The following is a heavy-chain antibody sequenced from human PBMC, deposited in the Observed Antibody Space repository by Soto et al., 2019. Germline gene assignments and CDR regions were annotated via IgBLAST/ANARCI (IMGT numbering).Heavy chain of an antibody. D-gene: IGHD2-15*01. J-gene: IGHJ6*02. CDR1: GFTFSSYG. CDR2: IWYDVSNK. V-gene: IGHV3-33*01. Sequence: GGSLRLSCAASGFTFSSYGMHWVRQAPGKGLEWVAVIWYDVSNKYYADSVKGRFTIPRDNSKNTLYLQMNSLRAEDTAVYYCARDLMKGSSTHYYDYYRLDVWGQRTAGIVS. CDR3: ARDLMKGSSTHYYDYYRLDV.